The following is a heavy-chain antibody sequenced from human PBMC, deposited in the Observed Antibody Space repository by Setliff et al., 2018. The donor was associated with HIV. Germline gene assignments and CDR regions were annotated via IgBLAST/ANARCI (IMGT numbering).Heavy chain of an antibody. D-gene: IGHD4-17*01. J-gene: IGHJ4*02. V-gene: IGHV4-39*01. Sequence: SETLSLTCTVSSGSVSRSDYYWGWIRQTPGKGLGWIGSIYWSGLTFYNPSLKSRVTISVDTSKNQFSLKLTSVTASDTAVYYCARAAAGNTGPFDLWGQGSPVTVSS. CDR1: SGSVSRSDYY. CDR3: ARAAAGNTGPFDL. CDR2: IYWSGLT.